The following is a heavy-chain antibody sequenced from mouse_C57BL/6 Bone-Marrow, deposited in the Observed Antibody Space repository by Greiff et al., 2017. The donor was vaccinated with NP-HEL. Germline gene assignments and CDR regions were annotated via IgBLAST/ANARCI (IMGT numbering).Heavy chain of an antibody. CDR2: IYPRSGTT. V-gene: IGHV1-81*01. CDR1: GYTFTSYG. J-gene: IGHJ2*01. D-gene: IGHD1-1*01. CDR3: ARRDYYGSSYPFDY. Sequence: QVQLQQSGAELARPGASVKLSCKASGYTFTSYGLSWVKQRTGPGLEWIGEIYPRSGTTYYNEKFKGKATLTADKSSSTAYMELRSLTSEDSAVYFCARRDYYGSSYPFDYWGQGTTLTVSS.